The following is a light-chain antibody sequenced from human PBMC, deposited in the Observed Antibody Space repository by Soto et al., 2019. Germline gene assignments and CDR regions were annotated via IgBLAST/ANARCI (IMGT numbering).Light chain of an antibody. CDR2: AAS. V-gene: IGKV1-39*01. Sequence: DIQMTQSPSSLSASVGDRVTITCRASQSISTFLSWYQQKPGKAPNLLIYAASRLQSGVPSRFSGSGSGTDFTLTISSLQPEDFATYYCQKSYSVPLTFPLTFGGGTKVDI. CDR3: QKSYSVPLTFPLT. J-gene: IGKJ4*01. CDR1: QSISTF.